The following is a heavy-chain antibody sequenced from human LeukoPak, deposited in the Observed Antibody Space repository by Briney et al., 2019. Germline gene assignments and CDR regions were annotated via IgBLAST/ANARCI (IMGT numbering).Heavy chain of an antibody. J-gene: IGHJ2*01. D-gene: IGHD6-25*01. V-gene: IGHV5-51*01. CDR1: GYSFTSYW. CDR3: ARHAIAADWWTDQDKWYFDL. Sequence: GESLKISCKGSGYSFTSYWIGWVRQMPGKGLEWMGIIYPGDSDTRYSPSLQGQVTISADKSISTAYLQWSSLKASDTAMYYCARHAIAADWWTDQDKWYFDLWGRGTLVTVSS. CDR2: IYPGDSDT.